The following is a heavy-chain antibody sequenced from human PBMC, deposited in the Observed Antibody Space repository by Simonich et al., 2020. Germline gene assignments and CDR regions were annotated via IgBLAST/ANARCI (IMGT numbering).Heavy chain of an antibody. Sequence: EVQLVESGGGLVKPGGSLRLSCAASGFTFSSYSMNGVRQAPGKGLEGVSSISSSSSYIYYADSVKGRFTISRDNAKNSLYLQMNSLRAEDTAVYYCAREQARGGAFDIWGQGTMVTVSS. D-gene: IGHD3-16*01. CDR1: GFTFSSYS. CDR2: ISSSSSYI. V-gene: IGHV3-21*01. CDR3: AREQARGGAFDI. J-gene: IGHJ3*02.